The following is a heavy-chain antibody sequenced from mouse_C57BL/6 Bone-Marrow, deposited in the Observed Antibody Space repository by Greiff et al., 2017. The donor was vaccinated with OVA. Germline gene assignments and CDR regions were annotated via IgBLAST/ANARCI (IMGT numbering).Heavy chain of an antibody. Sequence: EVQGVESGGGLVQSGRSLRLSCATSGFTFSDFYMEWVRQAPGKGLEWIAASRNKANDYTTEYSASVKCRFIVSRDTSQSILYLQMNALRAEDTAIYYCARGRLDYWGQGTSVTVSS. V-gene: IGHV7-1*01. CDR2: SRNKANDYTT. CDR1: GFTFSDFY. J-gene: IGHJ4*01. CDR3: ARGRLDY. D-gene: IGHD6-5*01.